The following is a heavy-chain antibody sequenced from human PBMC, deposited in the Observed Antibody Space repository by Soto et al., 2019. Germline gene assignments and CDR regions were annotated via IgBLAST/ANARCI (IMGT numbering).Heavy chain of an antibody. D-gene: IGHD3-22*01. CDR2: IYHSGCT. CDR3: AGSGYYRISGMDV. J-gene: IGHJ6*02. V-gene: IGHV4-30-2*01. CDR1: GGSISSGGYS. Sequence: QLQLQESGSGLVKPSQTLSLTCAVSGGSISSGGYSWSWIRQPPGKGLEWIGYIYHSGCTYYNPSLNSRVTPAGDRSKNQFSLMLSSVTAADTSVYYCAGSGYYRISGMDVWGQGTTVTVA.